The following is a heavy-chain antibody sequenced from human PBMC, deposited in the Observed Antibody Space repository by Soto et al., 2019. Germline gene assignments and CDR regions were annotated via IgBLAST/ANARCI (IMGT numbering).Heavy chain of an antibody. J-gene: IGHJ4*02. CDR3: ARGRIAVAGTPGY. Sequence: QVQLVESGGGVVQPGRSLRLSCAASGFTFSSYAMHWVRQAPGKGLEWVAVISYDGSNKYYADSVKGRFTISRDNSENTLYLQMNSLRAEDTAVYYCARGRIAVAGTPGYWGQGTLVTVSS. CDR2: ISYDGSNK. V-gene: IGHV3-30-3*01. D-gene: IGHD6-19*01. CDR1: GFTFSSYA.